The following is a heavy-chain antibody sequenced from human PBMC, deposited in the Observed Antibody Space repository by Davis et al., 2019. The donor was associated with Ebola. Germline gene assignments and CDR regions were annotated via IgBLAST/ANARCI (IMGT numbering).Heavy chain of an antibody. J-gene: IGHJ5*02. CDR2: INPSGGST. CDR1: GYTFTSYY. V-gene: IGHV1-46*01. Sequence: AASVKVSCKASGYTFTSYYMHWVRQAPGQGLEWMGIINPSGGSTGFAQKFQGRLTMSRDTSASTVYMELGSLRSEDTAVYYCARRYCSSTSCLNNWFDPWGQGTLVTVSS. CDR3: ARRYCSSTSCLNNWFDP. D-gene: IGHD2-2*01.